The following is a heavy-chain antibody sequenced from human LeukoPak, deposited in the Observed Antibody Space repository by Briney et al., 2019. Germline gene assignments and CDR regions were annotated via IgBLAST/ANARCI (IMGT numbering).Heavy chain of an antibody. D-gene: IGHD3-22*01. Sequence: GGSLRLSCAASGVTLSSYAMSWVRQAPGKGLEWVSAISGSGGSTYYADSVKGRFTISRDNSKNTLYLQMNSLRAEDTAVYYCAKGPYYDSSGYYFWGQGTLVTVSS. J-gene: IGHJ4*02. V-gene: IGHV3-23*01. CDR3: AKGPYYDSSGYYF. CDR2: ISGSGGST. CDR1: GVTLSSYA.